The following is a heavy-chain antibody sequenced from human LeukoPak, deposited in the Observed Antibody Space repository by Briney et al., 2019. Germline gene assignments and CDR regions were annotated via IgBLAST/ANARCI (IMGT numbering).Heavy chain of an antibody. CDR1: GFTFSSYG. CDR2: ISYDGSNK. J-gene: IGHJ5*02. CDR3: AKDAYLDWLSPGREFDP. V-gene: IGHV3-30*18. Sequence: GGSLRLSCAASGFTFSSYGMHWVRQAPGKGLEWVAVISYDGSNKYYADSVKGRFTISRDNSKNTLYLQMNSLRAEDTAVYYCAKDAYLDWLSPGREFDPWGQGTLVTVSS. D-gene: IGHD3-9*01.